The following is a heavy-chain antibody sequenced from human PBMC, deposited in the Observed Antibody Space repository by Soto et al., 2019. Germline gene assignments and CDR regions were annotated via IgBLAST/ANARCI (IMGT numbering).Heavy chain of an antibody. Sequence: GGSLRLSCAASGFILSSYAMHWVRQAPGKGLEWVTLTLHDESISYYTESVKGRFTISRDMSKNTLYLQMNSLRPEDTAIYYCAKEPIYFGPGSSLSYYYYGLDVWGQGTTVTVSS. CDR2: TLHDESIS. D-gene: IGHD3-10*01. V-gene: IGHV3-30*18. CDR3: AKEPIYFGPGSSLSYYYYGLDV. CDR1: GFILSSYA. J-gene: IGHJ6*02.